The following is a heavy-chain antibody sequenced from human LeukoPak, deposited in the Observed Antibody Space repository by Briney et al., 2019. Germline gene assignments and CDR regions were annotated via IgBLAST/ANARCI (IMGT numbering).Heavy chain of an antibody. CDR2: IYDSGST. D-gene: IGHD3-22*01. CDR3: ARSSGYYYDSSGYYYAQYFQH. CDR1: GGSISSYY. Sequence: SETLSLTCTVSGGSISSYYWSWIRQPPGKGLEWIGYIYDSGSTNYNPSLKSRVTISGDTSKNQFSLKLSSVTAADTAVYYCARSSGYYYDSSGYYYAQYFQHWGQGTLVTVSS. V-gene: IGHV4-59*01. J-gene: IGHJ1*01.